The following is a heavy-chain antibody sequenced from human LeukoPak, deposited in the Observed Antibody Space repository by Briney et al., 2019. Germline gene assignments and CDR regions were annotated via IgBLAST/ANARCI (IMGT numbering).Heavy chain of an antibody. D-gene: IGHD1-26*01. Sequence: ASVKVSCKASGYTFTSYYMHWVRQAPGQGLEWMGIINPSGGSTSYAQKFQGRVTMTEDTSTDTAYMELSSLRSEDTAVYYCATVRLLGGSYLYGAFDIWGQGTMVTVSS. CDR1: GYTFTSYY. CDR2: INPSGGST. J-gene: IGHJ3*02. CDR3: ATVRLLGGSYLYGAFDI. V-gene: IGHV1-46*01.